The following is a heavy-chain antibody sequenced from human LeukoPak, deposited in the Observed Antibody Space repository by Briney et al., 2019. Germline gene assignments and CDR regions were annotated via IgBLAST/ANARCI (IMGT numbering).Heavy chain of an antibody. D-gene: IGHD1-1*01. V-gene: IGHV6-1*01. CDR2: TYYRSNHCN. CDR3: ARSGPSGTLDY. J-gene: IGHJ4*02. Sequence: SQTLSLTCALSGDIFSSNNAAWNWIRQSPSRGLEWLVRTYYRSNHCNDYAGSVKNRIILNPHTSKNQFSLQLNSVTPDDTAVYYCARSGPSGTLDYWGQGTLVTVSS. CDR1: GDIFSSNNAA.